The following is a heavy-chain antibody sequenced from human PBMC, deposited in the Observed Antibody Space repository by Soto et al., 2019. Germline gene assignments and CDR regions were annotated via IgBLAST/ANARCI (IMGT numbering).Heavy chain of an antibody. CDR2: IYSSGST. V-gene: IGHV4-61*01. CDR3: ASSWNDPFDY. Sequence: QVQLQESGPGLVKPSETLSLTCTVSGDSVSSDNYYWTWIRQPPGKGLEWIGYIYSSGSTNYNPSLKSRVTISLDTSSNQFSLKLTSVTAADTAVYYCASSWNDPFDYWGQGTLVTVSS. CDR1: GDSVSSDNYY. D-gene: IGHD1-1*01. J-gene: IGHJ4*02.